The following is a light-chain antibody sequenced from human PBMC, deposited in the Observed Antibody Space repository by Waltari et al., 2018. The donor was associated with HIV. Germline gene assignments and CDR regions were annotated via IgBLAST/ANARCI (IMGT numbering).Light chain of an antibody. CDR2: DAS. V-gene: IGKV3-11*01. CDR1: QRLANY. J-gene: IGKJ1*01. CDR3: QQRSDWSWT. Sequence: EIVLTQSPATLSLPPGERATLACRASQRLANYLAWYQQQPGQAPRLLIYDASTLPAGVPARFSGSGSGTDFTLTISSLEPEDFAVYYCQQRSDWSWTFGQGTKVEIK.